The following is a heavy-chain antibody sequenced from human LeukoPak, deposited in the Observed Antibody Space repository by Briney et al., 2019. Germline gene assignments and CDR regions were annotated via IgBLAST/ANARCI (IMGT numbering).Heavy chain of an antibody. CDR1: GYTFTNYY. J-gene: IGHJ4*02. Sequence: GASVKVSCTASGYTFTNYYMQWVRQAPGQGLEWMGIINPSGGSTSYPQRFQGRVTMTRDTSTSTVYMELSSLRSEDTAVYYCARGYDTHDYWGQGTLVTVSS. D-gene: IGHD3-3*01. V-gene: IGHV1-46*01. CDR3: ARGYDTHDY. CDR2: INPSGGST.